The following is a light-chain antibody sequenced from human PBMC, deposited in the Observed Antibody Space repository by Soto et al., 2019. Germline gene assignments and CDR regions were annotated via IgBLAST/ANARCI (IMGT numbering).Light chain of an antibody. J-gene: IGKJ5*01. CDR1: QDIGSV. CDR3: QHYLNYPIT. V-gene: IGKV1-8*01. Sequence: AILLTQSPSSLSANIGDTVTITCRASQDIGSVLAWYQQKPGTAPKVLISGASDLHGGVPSRFSGSGSRTDFTLTITHLQSEDFATYYCQHYLNYPITFGQGTRLETK. CDR2: GAS.